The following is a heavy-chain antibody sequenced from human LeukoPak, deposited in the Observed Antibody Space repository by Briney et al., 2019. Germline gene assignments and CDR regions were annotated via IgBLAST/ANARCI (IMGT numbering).Heavy chain of an antibody. V-gene: IGHV4-38-2*02. Sequence: PSETLSLTCTVSAYSINSDYSWGWIRQPPGKGLEWIGNIFHTGATYYNPSLKSRVTISVDTSKSQFSLRLSSVTATDTAVYSWARQKIGDCSSTSCYTDYWGQGTLVTGSS. CDR3: ARQKIGDCSSTSCYTDY. CDR1: AYSINSDYS. J-gene: IGHJ4*02. CDR2: IFHTGAT. D-gene: IGHD2-2*02.